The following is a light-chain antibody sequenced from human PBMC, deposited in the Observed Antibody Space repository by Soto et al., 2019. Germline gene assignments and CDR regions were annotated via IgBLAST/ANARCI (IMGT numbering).Light chain of an antibody. CDR2: DAS. J-gene: IGKJ3*01. Sequence: DLQMTQSPSSLYASVGDRVTITCQARQAISNYLNWYQQKPGKAPKLLIYDASNLKTGVPSRFSGTGSGTDFTFTISSLQPEDIATYYCQQYDNLPPFTCGPGTKVDIK. V-gene: IGKV1-33*01. CDR1: QAISNY. CDR3: QQYDNLPPFT.